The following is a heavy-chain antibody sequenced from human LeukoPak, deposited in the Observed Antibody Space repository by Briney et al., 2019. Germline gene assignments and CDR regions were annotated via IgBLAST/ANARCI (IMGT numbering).Heavy chain of an antibody. Sequence: GGSLRLSCTASGFTFGDYAMSWFRQAPGKGLEWVGFIRSKVYGGTTEYAASVNGRFSISRDDSKSIAYLQMNSLKTEDTGVYYCTRVRHSSSWGYYHYGMDVWGQGTMVTVSS. D-gene: IGHD6-13*01. CDR1: GFTFGDYA. CDR2: IRSKVYGGTT. CDR3: TRVRHSSSWGYYHYGMDV. J-gene: IGHJ6*02. V-gene: IGHV3-49*03.